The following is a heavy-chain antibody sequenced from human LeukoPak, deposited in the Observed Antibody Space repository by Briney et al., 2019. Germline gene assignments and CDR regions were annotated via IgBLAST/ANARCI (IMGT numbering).Heavy chain of an antibody. J-gene: IGHJ6*02. CDR3: ARDKEDQQDYYYGMDV. CDR2: ISGSGDST. Sequence: PGGSLRLSCAASGFTFSSYGMSWVRQAPGKGLEWVSTISGSGDSTYYADSVKGRFTISRDNSKNTLYLQMNSLRAEDTAVYYCARDKEDQQDYYYGMDVWGQGTTVTVSS. V-gene: IGHV3-23*01. CDR1: GFTFSSYG. D-gene: IGHD1/OR15-1a*01.